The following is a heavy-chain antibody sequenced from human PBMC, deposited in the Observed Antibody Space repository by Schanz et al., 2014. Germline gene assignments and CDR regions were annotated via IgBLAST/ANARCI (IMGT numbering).Heavy chain of an antibody. CDR1: GGSVSGYF. Sequence: VQLQQWGAGRLRPAETLSLTCAVYGGSVSGYFWTWIRQSPRKGLEWIGEINYSGSAHYNPSLTSRLTISMDASKSQLSLKMKSVSAADTAVYYCARGGRYCSGGGCHHPYNYYGMDVWGQGTTVTVSS. D-gene: IGHD2-15*01. CDR2: INYSGSA. J-gene: IGHJ6*02. CDR3: ARGGRYCSGGGCHHPYNYYGMDV. V-gene: IGHV4-34*01.